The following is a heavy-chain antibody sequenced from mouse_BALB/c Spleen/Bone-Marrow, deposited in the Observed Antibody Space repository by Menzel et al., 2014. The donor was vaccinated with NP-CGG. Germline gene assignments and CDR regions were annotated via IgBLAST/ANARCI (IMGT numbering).Heavy chain of an antibody. D-gene: IGHD2-3*01. CDR3: ARRDDGYVFFDY. J-gene: IGHJ2*01. V-gene: IGHV1-4*01. Sequence: VQLQQSGAELARPGASVKMSCRASGYTFTTYTIHWVRQRPGQGLEWIGYINPSSGYTNYIQKFKDKATLTADKSSSTAYMQLSSLTSEDPAVYYCARRDDGYVFFDYWGQGTTLTVSS. CDR1: GYTFTTYT. CDR2: INPSSGYT.